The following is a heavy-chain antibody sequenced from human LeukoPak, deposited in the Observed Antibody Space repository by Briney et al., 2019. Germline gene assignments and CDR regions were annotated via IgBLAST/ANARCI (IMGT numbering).Heavy chain of an antibody. V-gene: IGHV4-59*01. CDR3: ARVGVGPFQGIRDNYFDY. CDR1: GGTISSYY. D-gene: IGHD3-16*01. J-gene: IGHJ4*02. CDR2: IYYSGST. Sequence: AGTLTLTCTASGGTISSYYWRWVRQAPGKGLEWIGYIYYSGSTNYNPSLKSRVSISVDTSKNQFSLKLSSVTAADTAVYYCARVGVGPFQGIRDNYFDYWGQGTLVTVCS.